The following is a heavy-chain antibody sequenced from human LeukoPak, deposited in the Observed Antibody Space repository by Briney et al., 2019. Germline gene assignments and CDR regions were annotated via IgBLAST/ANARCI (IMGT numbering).Heavy chain of an antibody. V-gene: IGHV3-21*01. CDR2: ISSSSSYI. CDR3: ARDYDSSGYTGAFDI. J-gene: IGHJ3*02. D-gene: IGHD3-22*01. CDR1: GLTFSSYS. Sequence: GGSLRLSCAASGLTFSSYSMNWVRQAPGKGLEWVSSISSSSSYIYYADSVKGRFTISRDNAKNSLYLQMNSLRAEDTAVYYCARDYDSSGYTGAFDILGQGTMVTVSS.